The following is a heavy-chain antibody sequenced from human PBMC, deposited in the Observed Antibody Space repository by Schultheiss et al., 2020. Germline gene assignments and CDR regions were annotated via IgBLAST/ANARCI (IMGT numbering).Heavy chain of an antibody. V-gene: IGHV3-21*04. CDR3: ARGPGNSYGYRYFDY. Sequence: GGSLRLSCAASGFTFSSYGMHWVRQAPGKGLEWVSSISSSSSYIYYADSVKGRFTISRDNAKNSLYLQMNSLRAEDTAVYYCARGPGNSYGYRYFDYWGQGTLVTVSA. CDR1: GFTFSSYG. J-gene: IGHJ4*02. CDR2: ISSSSSYI. D-gene: IGHD5-18*01.